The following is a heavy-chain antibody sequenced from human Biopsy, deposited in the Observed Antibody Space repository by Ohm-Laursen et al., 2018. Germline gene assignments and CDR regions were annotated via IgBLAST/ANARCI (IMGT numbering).Heavy chain of an antibody. CDR1: GYTFTSYD. V-gene: IGHV1-8*01. CDR2: LNPVSGNS. Sequence: ASVTVSCQASGYTFTSYDITWGRQASGQGPEWIGWLNPVSGNSNFGQKFRGRVTVTSDTSISTAYMELSGLTSDDTATYYCGRAVRNQLLTDPWGQGTLVTVTS. J-gene: IGHJ5*02. CDR3: GRAVRNQLLTDP. D-gene: IGHD2-2*01.